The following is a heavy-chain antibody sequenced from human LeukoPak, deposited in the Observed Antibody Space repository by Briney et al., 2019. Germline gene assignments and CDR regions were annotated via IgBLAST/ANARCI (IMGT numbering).Heavy chain of an antibody. CDR3: ARDWGNV. Sequence: SETLSLTCTVSGASISNYFWSWIRQPAGKRLEWIGRVYASGSANYNPSFESRATMSIDTSMSQCSLTLSSMTAADTAVYFCARDWGNVWGQGTTVTVSS. CDR1: GASISNYF. D-gene: IGHD3-16*01. J-gene: IGHJ6*02. V-gene: IGHV4-4*07. CDR2: VYASGSA.